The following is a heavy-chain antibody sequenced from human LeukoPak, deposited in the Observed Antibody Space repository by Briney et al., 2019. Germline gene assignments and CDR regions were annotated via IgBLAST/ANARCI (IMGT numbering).Heavy chain of an antibody. CDR3: ARDRFVPAYDGMDV. Sequence: SETLSLTCTVSGGSISSSSYYWGWIRQPPGKGLEWIGSIYYSGSTYYNPSLKSRVTTSVDTSKNQFSLKLSSVTAADTAVYYCARDRFVPAYDGMDVWGQGTTVTVSS. V-gene: IGHV4-39*07. J-gene: IGHJ6*02. CDR2: IYYSGST. CDR1: GGSISSSSYY. D-gene: IGHD2-2*01.